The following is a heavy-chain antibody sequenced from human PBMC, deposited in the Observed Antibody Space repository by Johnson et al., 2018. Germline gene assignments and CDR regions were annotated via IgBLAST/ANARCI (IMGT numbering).Heavy chain of an antibody. Sequence: QVQLVESGGGVVPPRRSMRLSCAASGFTFSNYGMQWVRQAPGKGLEWVAVISYDGSNKYFADSVKGRFTISRDNSKNTLYLQMNSLRAEDTAVYYCARDVSSGWDAEYFQHWGQGTLVTVSS. D-gene: IGHD6-19*01. CDR2: ISYDGSNK. V-gene: IGHV3-30*03. CDR1: GFTFSNYG. J-gene: IGHJ1*01. CDR3: ARDVSSGWDAEYFQH.